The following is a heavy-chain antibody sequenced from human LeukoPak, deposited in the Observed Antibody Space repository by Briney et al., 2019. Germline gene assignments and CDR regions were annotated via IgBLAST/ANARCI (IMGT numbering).Heavy chain of an antibody. CDR1: GGSISSGGYY. V-gene: IGHV4-30-2*03. Sequence: PSQTLSLTCTVSGGSISSGGYYWSWIRQHPGKGLEWIGTIYYSGSTYYNPSLKSRVTISADTSKNQFSLNLSSVTAADTGVYYCARHVSSDLRIVVVTSDWYFDRWGRGTLVTVSS. CDR2: IYYSGST. CDR3: ARHVSSDLRIVVVTSDWYFDR. J-gene: IGHJ2*01. D-gene: IGHD2-21*02.